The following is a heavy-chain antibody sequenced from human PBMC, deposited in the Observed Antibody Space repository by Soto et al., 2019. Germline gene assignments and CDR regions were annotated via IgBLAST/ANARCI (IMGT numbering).Heavy chain of an antibody. V-gene: IGHV3-73*02. D-gene: IGHD2-21*02. J-gene: IGHJ5*02. CDR1: GFTLSGSR. Sequence: EVQLVESGGGLVQPGGSLKLSCAASGFTLSGSRIHWVRQASGKGLEWVGRIRSKADSYAPAYAASVKGRFTISRDDSKNTAYLQMNSLKTEDTAVYYCTSQYCGGDCSRVDPWGQGTLVTVSS. CDR2: IRSKADSYAP. CDR3: TSQYCGGDCSRVDP.